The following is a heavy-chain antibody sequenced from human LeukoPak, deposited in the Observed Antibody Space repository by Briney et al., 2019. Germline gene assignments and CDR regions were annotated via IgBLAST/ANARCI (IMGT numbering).Heavy chain of an antibody. V-gene: IGHV3-23*01. D-gene: IGHD3-9*01. CDR2: ISGSVGST. CDR3: ARGLSYYDILTGYYVYYFDY. J-gene: IGHJ4*02. CDR1: GFTFSSYA. Sequence: GGSLRLSCAASGFTFSSYAMSWVRQAPGKGLEWVSIISGSVGSTYYADSVKGRFTISRDNSENTLYLQMNSLRAEDTAVYYCARGLSYYDILTGYYVYYFDYWGQGTLVTVSS.